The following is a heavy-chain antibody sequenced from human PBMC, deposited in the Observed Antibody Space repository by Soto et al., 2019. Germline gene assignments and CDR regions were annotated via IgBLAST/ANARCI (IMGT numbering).Heavy chain of an antibody. J-gene: IGHJ1*01. CDR3: ARRRIAARLQYFQH. CDR1: GGSISSSSYY. Sequence: SETLSLTCTVSGGSISSSSYYWGWIRQPPGKGLEWIGSIYYSGSTYYNPSLKSRVTISVDTSKNQFSLKLSSVTAADTAVYYCARRRIAARLQYFQHWGQGTLVTVSS. D-gene: IGHD6-6*01. V-gene: IGHV4-39*01. CDR2: IYYSGST.